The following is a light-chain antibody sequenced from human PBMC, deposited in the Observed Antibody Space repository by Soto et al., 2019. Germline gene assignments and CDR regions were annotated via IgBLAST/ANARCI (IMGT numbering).Light chain of an antibody. CDR2: DAS. CDR3: QQIYAAPVT. V-gene: IGKV1-39*01. Sequence: DIQMTQSPSSLSASVGDRVTITCRASQSISSCLSWYQQKPGKAPKLLIYDASNLQSGVPSRFSGSESGTDFILTISSLQPEDFATYYCQQIYAAPVTFGQGTKVEIK. CDR1: QSISSC. J-gene: IGKJ1*01.